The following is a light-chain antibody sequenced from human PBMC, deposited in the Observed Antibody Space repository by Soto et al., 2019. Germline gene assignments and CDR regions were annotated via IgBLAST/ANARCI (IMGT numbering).Light chain of an antibody. CDR1: QSVSSY. V-gene: IGKV3-11*01. CDR3: QQRSNWPFT. CDR2: DAS. J-gene: IGKJ5*01. Sequence: SVLTQSPATLSLSPGERATLSCRASQSVSSYLAWYQQKPGQAPRLLIYDASKRATGIPARFSGSGSGTDFTLTISSLEPEEFAVYYCQQRSNWPFTFGQGTRLEIK.